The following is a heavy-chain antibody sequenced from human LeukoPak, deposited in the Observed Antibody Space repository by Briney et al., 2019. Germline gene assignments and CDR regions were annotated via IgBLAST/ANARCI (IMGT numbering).Heavy chain of an antibody. CDR1: GYTFTNYY. Sequence: VASVKVSCKASGYTFTNYYIHWVRQAPGQGLEWMGVINPSGGSTSYAQMFQGGVTMTRDRSTNTLYMELSSLRSEDTAVYYCARVESWEHSGSSQDAFDIWGQGTMVTVSS. J-gene: IGHJ3*02. CDR3: ARVESWEHSGSSQDAFDI. CDR2: INPSGGST. D-gene: IGHD1-26*01. V-gene: IGHV1-46*01.